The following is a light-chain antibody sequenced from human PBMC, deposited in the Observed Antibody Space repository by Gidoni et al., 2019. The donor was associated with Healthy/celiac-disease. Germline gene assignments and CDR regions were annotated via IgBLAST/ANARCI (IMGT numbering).Light chain of an antibody. V-gene: IGKV1-33*01. CDR1: QDISNF. J-gene: IGKJ1*01. CDR3: QQYDSLPWT. CDR2: DAS. Sequence: DIQMTQSPSSLSASVGDRVTITCQASQDISNFLNWYQQKPGKVPKLLIYDASNLETGVPSRFSGSGSGTDFTFTISSLQPEDIATYYCQQYDSLPWTFGQXTKVEIK.